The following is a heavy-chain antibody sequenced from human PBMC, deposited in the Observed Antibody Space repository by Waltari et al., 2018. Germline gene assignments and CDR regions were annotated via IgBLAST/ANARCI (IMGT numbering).Heavy chain of an antibody. V-gene: IGHV4-61*02. D-gene: IGHD6-6*01. CDR1: GGSISSGSYY. Sequence: QVQLQESGPGLVKPSQTLSLTCTVSGGSISSGSYYWSWIRPPAGKGLGWIGRIYTSGSTNYNPSLKSRVTISVDTSKNQFSLKLSSVTAADTAVYYCAREGLLGYSSSSYYFDYWGQGTLVTVSS. CDR2: IYTSGST. J-gene: IGHJ4*02. CDR3: AREGLLGYSSSSYYFDY.